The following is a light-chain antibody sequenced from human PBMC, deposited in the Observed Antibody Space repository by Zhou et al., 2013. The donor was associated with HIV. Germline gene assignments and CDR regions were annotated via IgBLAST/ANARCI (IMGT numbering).Light chain of an antibody. CDR1: QSLLHSDGKTY. CDR3: MQSIQLPLT. J-gene: IGKJ3*01. V-gene: IGKV2D-29*02. CDR2: EVF. Sequence: EIVLTQTPLSSPVTLGQPASISCRSSQSLLHSDGKTYLYWYLQKPGQSPQLLIYEVFNRFSGVPERFSGSGSGTDFTLKISRVEAEDVGVYYCMQSIQLPLTFGPGTKVDMK.